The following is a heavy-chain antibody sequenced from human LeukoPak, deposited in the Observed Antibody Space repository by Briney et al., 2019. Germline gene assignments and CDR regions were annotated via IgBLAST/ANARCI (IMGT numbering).Heavy chain of an antibody. D-gene: IGHD2-15*01. J-gene: IGHJ6*02. Sequence: ASVKVSCRASGNTFTSYGISWVRQAPGQGLEWMAWISVYNGNTIIAQKFQGRVTVTTDTSTNTAYMELRSLRSDDTAVYYCARDIVVVVGSFYYGMDVWGQGTTVTVSS. CDR1: GNTFTSYG. CDR2: ISVYNGNT. CDR3: ARDIVVVVGSFYYGMDV. V-gene: IGHV1-18*01.